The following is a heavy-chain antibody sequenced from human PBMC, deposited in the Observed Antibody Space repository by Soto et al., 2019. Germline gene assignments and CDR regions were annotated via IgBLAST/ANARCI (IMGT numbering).Heavy chain of an antibody. CDR1: GYTFTSYA. Sequence: ASVKVSCKASGYTFTSYAMHWVRQAPGQRLEWMGWINAGNGNTKYSQKFQGRVTITRDTSASTAYMELSSLRSEDTAVYYCARDHSSGWNWFDPWGQGTLVTSPQ. J-gene: IGHJ5*02. D-gene: IGHD6-19*01. CDR3: ARDHSSGWNWFDP. V-gene: IGHV1-3*01. CDR2: INAGNGNT.